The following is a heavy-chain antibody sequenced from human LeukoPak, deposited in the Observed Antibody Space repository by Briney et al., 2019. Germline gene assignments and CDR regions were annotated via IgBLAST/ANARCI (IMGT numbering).Heavy chain of an antibody. CDR3: ARDSGGYYDPFFDI. CDR1: GGSISSYY. D-gene: IGHD1-26*01. V-gene: IGHV4-4*07. J-gene: IGHJ3*02. Sequence: PSETLSPTCTVSGGSISSYYWSWIRQPSGKGLEEIGRIYTSGSTNYNPSLKSRVTMSVDTSKNQFSLKLSSVTAADTAVYYCARDSGGYYDPFFDIWGQGTMVTVSS. CDR2: IYTSGST.